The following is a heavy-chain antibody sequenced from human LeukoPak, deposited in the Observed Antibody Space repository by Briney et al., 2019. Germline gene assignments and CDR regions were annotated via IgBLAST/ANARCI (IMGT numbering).Heavy chain of an antibody. J-gene: IGHJ4*02. V-gene: IGHV3-66*02. D-gene: IGHD3-22*01. CDR3: ARGQDYYDSSGYGFDY. Sequence: GSLRLSCAASGFTVSSNYMSWVRQAPGKGLEWVSVTYSGGSTYYADSVKGRFTISRDNSKNTLYLQMNSLRAEDTAVYYCARGQDYYDSSGYGFDYWGQGTLVTVSS. CDR2: TYSGGST. CDR1: GFTVSSNY.